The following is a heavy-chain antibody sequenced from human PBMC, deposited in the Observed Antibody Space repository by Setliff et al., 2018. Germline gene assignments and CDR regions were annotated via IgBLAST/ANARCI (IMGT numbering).Heavy chain of an antibody. J-gene: IGHJ3*02. Sequence: ASVKVSCKAYGYSFSDSAVNWVRQAPGQGLEWVGWISAYSGNAYYAQKLQDRVTMTTDTSTSTAYMQLRSLRSDDTAVYYCARSFNSGFYHQRDAYDIWGQGTLVTVSS. D-gene: IGHD5-12*01. CDR2: ISAYSGNA. CDR1: GYSFSDSA. V-gene: IGHV1-18*01. CDR3: ARSFNSGFYHQRDAYDI.